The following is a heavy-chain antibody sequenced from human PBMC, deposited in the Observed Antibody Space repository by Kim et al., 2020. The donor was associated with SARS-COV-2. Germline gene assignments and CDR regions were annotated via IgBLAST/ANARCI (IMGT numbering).Heavy chain of an antibody. V-gene: IGHV1-2*06. CDR1: GYTFTDYY. Sequence: ASVKVSCKASGYTFTDYYLHWVRQAPRQGLEWMGRINPNSGDTNSAQNFQGRVTLTRDTSISTAYMELTRLTSDDTAIYCCSTNLDYWGQGTLVTVSS. CDR2: INPNSGDT. CDR3: STNLDY. J-gene: IGHJ4*02.